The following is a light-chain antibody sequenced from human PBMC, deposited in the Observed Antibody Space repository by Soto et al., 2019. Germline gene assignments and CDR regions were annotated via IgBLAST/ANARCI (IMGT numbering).Light chain of an antibody. CDR2: AAS. J-gene: IGKJ3*01. CDR1: QSISSY. Sequence: DIQMTQSPSSLSASVGDRVTITCRASQSISSYLNWYQQKPGKAPKLLIYAASSLQSGVPSRFSGSGSGTDFTLTINSLQPEDFATYYCQQSYSTPQTFGPGTKVDIK. V-gene: IGKV1-39*01. CDR3: QQSYSTPQT.